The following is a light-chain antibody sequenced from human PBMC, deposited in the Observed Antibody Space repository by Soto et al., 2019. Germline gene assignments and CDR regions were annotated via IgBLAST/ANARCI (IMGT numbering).Light chain of an antibody. CDR3: SSYTTSTTL. CDR1: SSDVGGYNY. Sequence: QSALTQPASVSGSPGQSITISCTGTSSDVGGYNYVSWYQQHPGKAPKLMIYEVSNRPSGVSNRFSGSKSSNTASLTISGLQAEDEAHYYCSSYTTSTTLFGGGTQLTVL. CDR2: EVS. J-gene: IGLJ2*01. V-gene: IGLV2-14*01.